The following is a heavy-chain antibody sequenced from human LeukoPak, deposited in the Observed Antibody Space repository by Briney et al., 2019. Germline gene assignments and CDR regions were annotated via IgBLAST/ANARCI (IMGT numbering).Heavy chain of an antibody. J-gene: IGHJ6*01. V-gene: IGHV4-34*01. D-gene: IGHD6-19*01. CDR1: GGSFSGYY. CDR2: INHSGST. Sequence: SESLSLTCAVYGGSFSGYYWSWIRQPPGKGREWVGEINHSGSTNYHPSLKSRVTISGDTYKSQVSLRLSSVTAADTAVYYCARERIAVAGISNVRRPNQKTYGMDVWGQGTTVTVSS. CDR3: ARERIAVAGISNVRRPNQKTYGMDV.